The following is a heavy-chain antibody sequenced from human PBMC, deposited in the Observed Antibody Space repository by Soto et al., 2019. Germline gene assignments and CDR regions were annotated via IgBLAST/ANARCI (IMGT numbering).Heavy chain of an antibody. J-gene: IGHJ3*02. CDR1: GFTFRNYW. CDR2: VKYDGSEK. V-gene: IGHV3-7*01. Sequence: EVQLVESGGGLVQPGGSLRLSCAASGFTFRNYWMSWGRQAPGKGLEWVANVKYDGSEKNYVDSVKGRFTISRDNAENSLSLEMNNLRVDDTAVYYCGRIRYRVYSDGEYKTPWEAFDMWGQGTVVTVS. CDR3: GRIRYRVYSDGEYKTPWEAFDM. D-gene: IGHD6-13*01.